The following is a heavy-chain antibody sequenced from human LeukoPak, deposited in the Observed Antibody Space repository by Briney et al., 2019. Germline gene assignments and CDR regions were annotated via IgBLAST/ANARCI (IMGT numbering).Heavy chain of an antibody. CDR3: ASEGRERRGIVVVPAALETSDYMDV. Sequence: ASVKVSCKASGYTFTGYYMHWVRQAPGQGLEWMGWINTHSGGTSYAQKFQGRVTMTRDTSVSTGFMELKSLGSDDTAVYYCASEGRERRGIVVVPAALETSDYMDVWGKGTTVTVSS. J-gene: IGHJ6*03. CDR1: GYTFTGYY. V-gene: IGHV1-2*02. CDR2: INTHSGGT. D-gene: IGHD2-2*01.